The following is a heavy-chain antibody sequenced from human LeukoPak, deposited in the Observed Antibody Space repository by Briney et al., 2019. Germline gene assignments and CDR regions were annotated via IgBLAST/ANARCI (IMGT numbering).Heavy chain of an antibody. V-gene: IGHV4-34*01. CDR1: GGSFSGYY. J-gene: IGHJ2*01. CDR2: INHSAST. CDR3: ARDTRSSGWPNWYFDL. D-gene: IGHD6-19*01. Sequence: SETLSLTCAVYGGSFSGYYWSWIRQPPGKGLEWIGEINHSASTNYNPSLKSRVTISVDTSKNQFSLKLSSVTAADTAVYYCARDTRSSGWPNWYFDLWGRGTLVTVSS.